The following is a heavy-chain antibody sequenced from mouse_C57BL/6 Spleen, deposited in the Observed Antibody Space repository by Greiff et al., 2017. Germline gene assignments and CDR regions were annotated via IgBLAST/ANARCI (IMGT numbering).Heavy chain of an antibody. CDR2: INPNNGGT. CDR1: GYTFTDYY. J-gene: IGHJ4*01. V-gene: IGHV1-26*01. Sequence: EVKLQQSGPELVKPGASVKISCKASGYTFTDYYMNWVQQSHGKSLEWIGDINPNNGGTSYNQKFKGKATLTVDKSSSTAYMELRSLTSEDAAVYYCAKRGYGSSPYYYAMDYWGQGTSVTVAS. CDR3: AKRGYGSSPYYYAMDY. D-gene: IGHD1-1*01.